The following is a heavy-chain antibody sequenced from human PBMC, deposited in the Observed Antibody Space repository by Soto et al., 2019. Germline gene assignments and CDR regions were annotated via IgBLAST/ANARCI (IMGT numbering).Heavy chain of an antibody. Sequence: PSETLSLTCAVYGGSFSGYYWSWIRQPPGKGLEWIGEINHSGSTNYNPSLKSRVTISVDTSKNQFSLKLSSVTAADTAVYYCARVDCSGGSCYSLDAFDIWGQGTMVTVSS. CDR1: GGSFSGYY. CDR2: INHSGST. D-gene: IGHD2-15*01. CDR3: ARVDCSGGSCYSLDAFDI. V-gene: IGHV4-34*01. J-gene: IGHJ3*02.